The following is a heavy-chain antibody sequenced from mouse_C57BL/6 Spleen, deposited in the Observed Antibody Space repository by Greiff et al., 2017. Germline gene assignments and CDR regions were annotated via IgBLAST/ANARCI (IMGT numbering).Heavy chain of an antibody. V-gene: IGHV1-69*01. CDR3: ARNEYYSGSYDLFAY. D-gene: IGHD1-1*01. J-gene: IGHJ3*01. CDR1: GYTFTSYW. Sequence: VQLKQSGAELVLPGASVKLSCTASGYTFTSYWMHWVKQRPGQGLEWIGEIVPSDSYTNYNQKFNGRSTSTVDKSSSTAYMQLRSLTSEDSAVYYCARNEYYSGSYDLFAYWGQGTLVTVSA. CDR2: IVPSDSYT.